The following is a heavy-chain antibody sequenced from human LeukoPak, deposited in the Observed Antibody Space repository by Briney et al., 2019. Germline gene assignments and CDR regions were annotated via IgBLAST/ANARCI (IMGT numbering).Heavy chain of an antibody. CDR1: GFTFSSYW. Sequence: GGSLRPSCAASGFTFSSYWMHWVRQAPGKGLVWVSRINSDGSSTSYADSVKGRFTISRDNAKNTLYLQMNSLRAEDTAVYYCARVSPYGDLDHWGQGTLVTVSS. CDR3: ARVSPYGDLDH. D-gene: IGHD4-17*01. CDR2: INSDGSST. J-gene: IGHJ4*02. V-gene: IGHV3-74*01.